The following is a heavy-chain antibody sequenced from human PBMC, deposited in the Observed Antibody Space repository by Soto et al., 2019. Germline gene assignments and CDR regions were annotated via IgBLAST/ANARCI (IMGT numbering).Heavy chain of an antibody. J-gene: IGHJ4*03. CDR2: IRYDGSNI. CDR1: GLIFSGHG. CDR3: XXXXXXXXXFXGYF. V-gene: IGHV3-33*01. Sequence: QVQLVESGGGVVQPGTSLRLSCAASGLIFSGHGMHWVRQAPGKGLQWVAVIRYDGSNIYYADSVKGRFTISRDNXXXXXXXXXXXXXXXXXXXXXXXXXXXXXXXFXGYF.